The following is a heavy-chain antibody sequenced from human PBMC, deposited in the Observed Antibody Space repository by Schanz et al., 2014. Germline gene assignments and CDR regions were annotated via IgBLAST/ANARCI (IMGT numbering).Heavy chain of an antibody. Sequence: DVQLLESGGGLVQPGGSLRLSCAASGFTFNSYAMTWVRQAPGKGLEWVSGFIVDSGNTYYAGSVKGRFTISRDNSKNTVYLQMNRLRAEDTAVYYCAREQIMAAAGLVDYWGHGTLVTVSS. CDR3: AREQIMAAAGLVDY. J-gene: IGHJ4*01. V-gene: IGHV3-23*01. CDR1: GFTFNSYA. CDR2: FIVDSGNT. D-gene: IGHD6-13*01.